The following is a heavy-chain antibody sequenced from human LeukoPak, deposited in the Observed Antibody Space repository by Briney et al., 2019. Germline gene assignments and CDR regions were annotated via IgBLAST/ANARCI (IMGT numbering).Heavy chain of an antibody. CDR1: GYSFSGYY. CDR3: ARGTNGGNTIDY. V-gene: IGHV1-2*02. Sequence: ASVKVSCKASGYSFSGYYLHWVRQAPGRGLEWMGWIDPKRDPKRGGTNYAQKFQGRVTMTRDTSISTAYMELSSLTSDDTAVYFCARGTNGGNTIDYWGQGTLATVSS. CDR2: IDPKRDPKRGGT. J-gene: IGHJ4*02. D-gene: IGHD4-23*01.